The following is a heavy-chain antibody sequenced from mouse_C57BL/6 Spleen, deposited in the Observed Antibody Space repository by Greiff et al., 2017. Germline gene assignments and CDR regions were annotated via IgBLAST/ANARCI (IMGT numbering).Heavy chain of an antibody. V-gene: IGHV1-69*01. CDR1: GYTFTSYW. Sequence: VQLQQPGAELVMPGASVKLSCKASGYTFTSYWMHWVQQRPGQGLEWIGEIDPSDSYTNYNQKFKGKSTLTVDKSSSTAYMPLSRLTSEDSAVYYCAKGDYDVWYFDVWGTGTTVTVSS. CDR2: IDPSDSYT. D-gene: IGHD2-4*01. CDR3: AKGDYDVWYFDV. J-gene: IGHJ1*03.